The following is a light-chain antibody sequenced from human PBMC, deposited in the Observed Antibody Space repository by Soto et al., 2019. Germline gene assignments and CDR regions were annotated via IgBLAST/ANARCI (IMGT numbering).Light chain of an antibody. CDR2: LGS. Sequence: DIVMTQSPLSPPVTPGEPASISCRSSQSLLHSNGYNYLDWYLQKPGQSPQVLIYLGSNRASGVPDRFSGSGSGTDFTLKISRVEAEDVGVYYCMQALHSPWTFGQGTKVEVK. V-gene: IGKV2-28*01. J-gene: IGKJ1*01. CDR3: MQALHSPWT. CDR1: QSLLHSNGYNY.